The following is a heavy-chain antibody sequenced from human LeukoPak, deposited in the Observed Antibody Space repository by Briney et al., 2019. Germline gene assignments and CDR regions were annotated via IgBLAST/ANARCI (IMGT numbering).Heavy chain of an antibody. V-gene: IGHV3-30*04. CDR2: ISYDGSNK. J-gene: IGHJ4*02. Sequence: GGSLRLSCAASGFTFSSYGMHWVRQAPGKGLEWVTVISYDGSNKYYADSVKGRFTISRDNSKNTLHLQMNSLRAEDTAVYYCTRPSYSSGWSFFDYWGQGTLVTVSS. D-gene: IGHD6-19*01. CDR3: TRPSYSSGWSFFDY. CDR1: GFTFSSYG.